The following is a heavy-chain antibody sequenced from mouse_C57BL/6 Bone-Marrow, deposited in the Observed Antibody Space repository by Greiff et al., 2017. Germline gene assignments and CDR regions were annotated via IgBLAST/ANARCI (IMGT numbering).Heavy chain of an antibody. CDR2: INPSSGYT. CDR1: GYTFTSYW. V-gene: IGHV1-7*01. J-gene: IGHJ3*01. CDR3: ASDHYYGFAY. D-gene: IGHD1-1*01. Sequence: QVQLQQSGAELAKPGASVKLSCKASGYTFTSYWMHWVQQRPGQGLEWIGYINPSSGYTKYNQKFKGKATLTADKSSSTAYMQLSSLTSEDSAVYYCASDHYYGFAYWGQGTLVTVSA.